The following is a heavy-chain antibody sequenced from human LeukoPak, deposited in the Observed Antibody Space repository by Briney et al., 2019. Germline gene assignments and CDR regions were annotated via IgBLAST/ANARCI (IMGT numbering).Heavy chain of an antibody. CDR1: GGSISSYY. CDR2: IYYSGST. D-gene: IGHD6-13*01. Sequence: SETLSLTCTVSGGSISSYYWSWIRQPPGKGLEWIGHIYYSGSTNYDPSLKSRVTISVDTSKNQFSLKLSSVTAADTAVYYCARGIAAAGRYDYWGQGTLVTVSS. V-gene: IGHV4-59*01. CDR3: ARGIAAAGRYDY. J-gene: IGHJ4*02.